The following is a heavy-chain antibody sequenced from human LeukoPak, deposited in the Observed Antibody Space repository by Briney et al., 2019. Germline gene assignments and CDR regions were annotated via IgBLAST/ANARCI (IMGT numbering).Heavy chain of an antibody. V-gene: IGHV4-31*03. J-gene: IGHJ6*02. D-gene: IGHD3-10*01. CDR3: ARDHSYYFGSQASTLDV. Sequence: SETLSLTCTVSGASISTGGFYWTWIRQPPGEGLEWIGYIYYTGSVDYNASLKSRLTISLDTSKNRFSLKLNSVTAADTAVYYCARDHSYYFGSQASTLDVWGQGTAVTVSS. CDR1: GASISTGGFY. CDR2: IYYTGSV.